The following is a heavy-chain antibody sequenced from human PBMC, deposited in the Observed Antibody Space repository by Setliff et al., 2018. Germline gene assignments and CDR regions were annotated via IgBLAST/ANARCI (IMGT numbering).Heavy chain of an antibody. J-gene: IGHJ6*02. D-gene: IGHD2-8*01. CDR3: AKEHVVISFVTNTHHHYGMDV. Sequence: SETLSLTCAVSGGSITSGSYYWSWIRQPAGEGLEWIGRLHTSGTTVYNPSLKGRVTISADTSTNHFSLKLTSVSAADTAVYYCAKEHVVISFVTNTHHHYGMDVWGQGATVTVSS. CDR2: LHTSGTT. V-gene: IGHV4-61*02. CDR1: GGSITSGSYY.